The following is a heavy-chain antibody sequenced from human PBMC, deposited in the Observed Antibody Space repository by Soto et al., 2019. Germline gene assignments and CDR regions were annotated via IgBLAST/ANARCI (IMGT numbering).Heavy chain of an antibody. D-gene: IGHD2-21*01. Sequence: QVQLVQSGAEVRQPASSVKVSCKTSVGTFSSYAISWVRQAPGQGLEWMGGIVPIVDTSTYAEKLQGRVTITEDETTSIVHCELMSLSADDADVYYCVGVEAIPGYPDNCGQGTLVTVSS. J-gene: IGHJ4*02. CDR3: VGVEAIPGYPDN. V-gene: IGHV1-69*12. CDR1: VGTFSSYA. CDR2: IVPIVDTS.